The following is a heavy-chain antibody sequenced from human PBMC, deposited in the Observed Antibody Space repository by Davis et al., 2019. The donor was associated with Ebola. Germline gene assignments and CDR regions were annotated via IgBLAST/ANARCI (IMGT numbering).Heavy chain of an antibody. J-gene: IGHJ6*02. CDR3: ARALGSHYHYFDMDV. CDR1: GDTFNSYV. CDR2: IIPIFDTT. D-gene: IGHD7-27*01. Sequence: AASVKVSCKASGDTFNSYVISWVRQAPGQGLEWMGGIIPIFDTTNYAQQFQGRVTITADKSTSTAYMEVSSLRSGDTAVYYCARALGSHYHYFDMDVWGQGTTVTVSS. V-gene: IGHV1-69*06.